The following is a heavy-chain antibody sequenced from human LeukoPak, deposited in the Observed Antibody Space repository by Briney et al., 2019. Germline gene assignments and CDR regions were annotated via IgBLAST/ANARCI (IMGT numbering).Heavy chain of an antibody. V-gene: IGHV3-21*01. CDR3: ARDGPHHMTTVTTKVPFDY. Sequence: GGSLRLSCAASGFTFSSYSMNWVRQAPGKGLEWVSSISSSSSYIYYADSVKGRFTISRDNAKNSLYLQMNSLRAEDTAVYYCARDGPHHMTTVTTKVPFDYWGQGTLVTVSS. CDR1: GFTFSSYS. D-gene: IGHD4-17*01. CDR2: ISSSSSYI. J-gene: IGHJ4*02.